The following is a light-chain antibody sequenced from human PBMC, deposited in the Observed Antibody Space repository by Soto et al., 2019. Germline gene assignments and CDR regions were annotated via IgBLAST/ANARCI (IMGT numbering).Light chain of an antibody. V-gene: IGKV3-11*01. J-gene: IGKJ5*01. CDR2: DAS. Sequence: EIVLTQSPATLSLSPGERATLSCRASHNVSSYLAWYQQKPGQAPRLLIYDASNRAAGIPARFSGSGSGTDFTLPISSLEPEDFAVYYCQQRSNWPITFGQGTRLEI. CDR3: QQRSNWPIT. CDR1: HNVSSY.